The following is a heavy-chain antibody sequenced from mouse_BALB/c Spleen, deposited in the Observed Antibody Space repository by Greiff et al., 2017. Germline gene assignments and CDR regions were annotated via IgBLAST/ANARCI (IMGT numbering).Heavy chain of an antibody. CDR3: ASRYDGWFAY. J-gene: IGHJ3*01. CDR1: GFTFSSYG. CDR2: INSNGGST. D-gene: IGHD2-14*01. V-gene: IGHV5-6-3*01. Sequence: EVKLVESGGGLVQPGGSLKLSCAASGFTFSSYGMSWVRQTPDKRLELVATINSNGGSTYYPDSVKGRFTISRDNAKNTLYLQMSSLKSEDTAMYYCASRYDGWFAYWGQGTLVTVSA.